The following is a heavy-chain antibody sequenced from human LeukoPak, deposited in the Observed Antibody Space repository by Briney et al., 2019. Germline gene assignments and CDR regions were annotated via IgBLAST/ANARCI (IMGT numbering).Heavy chain of an antibody. CDR1: GGSISSYY. Sequence: SETLSLTCTVSGGSISSYYWSWIRQPPGKGLEWIGYIYYSGSTNYNPSLKSRVTISVDTSKNQFSLKLSSVTAADTAVHYCARDNPGYFDYWGQGTLVTVSS. CDR3: ARDNPGYFDY. D-gene: IGHD3-10*01. J-gene: IGHJ4*02. V-gene: IGHV4-59*01. CDR2: IYYSGST.